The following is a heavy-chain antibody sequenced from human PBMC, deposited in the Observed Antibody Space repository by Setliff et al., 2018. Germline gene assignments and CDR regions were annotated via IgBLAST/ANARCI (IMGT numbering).Heavy chain of an antibody. CDR3: ARANYYDSSGHSVYGMDV. CDR1: GGSFSTYA. V-gene: IGHV1-69*13. Sequence: GASVKVSRKASGGSFSTYAISWARQAPGQGLEWMGVIIPIFGTTNNAQKFQGRVTITADESTSTAYMELSSLRSEDTAVYYCARANYYDSSGHSVYGMDVWGQGTTVTVSS. J-gene: IGHJ6*02. D-gene: IGHD3-22*01. CDR2: IIPIFGTT.